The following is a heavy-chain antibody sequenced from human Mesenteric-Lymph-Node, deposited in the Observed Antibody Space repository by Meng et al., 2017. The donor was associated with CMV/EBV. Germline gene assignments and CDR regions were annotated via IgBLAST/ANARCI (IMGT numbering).Heavy chain of an antibody. Sequence: SRYTFTTYVINWVRPATGQGVEWMGWMNPAGGNTDYAQKFQGRVTMTRNTSISTAYMELSSLRSEDTAVYYCARGPYYYGAGSFGDCWGQGTLVTVSS. CDR2: MNPAGGNT. V-gene: IGHV1-8*01. CDR1: RYTFTTYV. D-gene: IGHD3-10*01. J-gene: IGHJ4*02. CDR3: ARGPYYYGAGSFGDC.